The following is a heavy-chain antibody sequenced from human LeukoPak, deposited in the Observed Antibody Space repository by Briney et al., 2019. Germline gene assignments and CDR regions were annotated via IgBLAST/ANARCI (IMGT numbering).Heavy chain of an antibody. CDR2: MNPNSGNT. J-gene: IGHJ4*02. CDR3: ARSRGLLWFGELLYPFDY. CDR1: GYTFTSYD. Sequence: ASVKVSCKASGYTFTSYDINWVRQATGQGLEWMGWMNPNSGNTGYAQKFQGRVTMTRNTSISTAYMELSSLRSEDTAVYYCARSRGLLWFGELLYPFDYWGQGTLVTVSS. V-gene: IGHV1-8*01. D-gene: IGHD3-10*01.